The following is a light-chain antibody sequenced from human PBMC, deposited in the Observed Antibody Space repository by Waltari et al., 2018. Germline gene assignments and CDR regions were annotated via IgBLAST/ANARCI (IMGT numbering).Light chain of an antibody. CDR1: SLRSYY. V-gene: IGLV3-19*01. J-gene: IGLJ2*01. CDR2: DKK. CDR3: HSRDASGVAGS. Sequence: SSELTQDPAVSVAMGQTVRITCQGDSLRSYYASWYQQRPGQAPILVIYDKKNRPSWVPDRFSGSSSHNTGSLTITGAQAEDEASYYCHSRDASGVAGSFGGGTKLTVL.